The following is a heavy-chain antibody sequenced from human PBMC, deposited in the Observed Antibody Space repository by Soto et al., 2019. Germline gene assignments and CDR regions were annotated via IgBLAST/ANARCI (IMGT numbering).Heavy chain of an antibody. CDR2: IYPDDSDT. V-gene: IGHV5-51*01. CDR3: ARHPKYYSGYRYFDY. J-gene: IGHJ4*02. Sequence: LKISCKGSGYSFTSYWIGWVRQMPGKGLEWMGIIYPDDSDTRYNPSFQGQVTISADKSINTAYLQWSSLKASDTAMYYCARHPKYYSGYRYFDYWGQGTRVTVSS. D-gene: IGHD5-12*01. CDR1: GYSFTSYW.